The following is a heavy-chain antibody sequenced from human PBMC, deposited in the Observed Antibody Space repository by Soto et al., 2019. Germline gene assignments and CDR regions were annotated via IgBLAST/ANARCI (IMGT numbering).Heavy chain of an antibody. V-gene: IGHV4-59*08. CDR2: IYYSGST. D-gene: IGHD6-6*01. Sequence: SETLSLTCTVSGGSISSYYWSWIRQPPGKGLEWIGYIYYSGSTNYNPSLKSRVTISVDTSKNQFSLKLSSVTAADTAVYYCARQMGPEGAARPPPFDYWGQGTLVTVSS. CDR3: ARQMGPEGAARPPPFDY. J-gene: IGHJ4*02. CDR1: GGSISSYY.